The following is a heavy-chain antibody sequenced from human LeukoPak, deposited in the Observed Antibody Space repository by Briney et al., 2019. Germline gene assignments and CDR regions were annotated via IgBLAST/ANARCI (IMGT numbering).Heavy chain of an antibody. V-gene: IGHV3-11*04. J-gene: IGHJ6*03. Sequence: GGSQRLSCAASGFTFSDYYMSWIRQAPGKGLEWVSYISSSGSTIYYADSVKGRFTISRDNAKNSLYLQMNSLRAEDTAVYYCARSGYDSSGYYYYYMDVWGKGTTVTISS. CDR2: ISSSGSTI. CDR3: ARSGYDSSGYYYYYMDV. CDR1: GFTFSDYY. D-gene: IGHD3-22*01.